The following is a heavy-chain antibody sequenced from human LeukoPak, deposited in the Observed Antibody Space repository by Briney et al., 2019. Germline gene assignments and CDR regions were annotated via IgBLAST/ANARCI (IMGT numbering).Heavy chain of an antibody. Sequence: GGSLRLSCEASGFTFSSYGMNWVRQAPGKGLEWVSYISTTSSTIYYADSVKGRFTMSRDNAKNSLYLQMDSLRDEDTAVYYCARGKEKWLDHFDYWGQGSLVTVSS. D-gene: IGHD6-19*01. CDR2: ISTTSSTI. CDR1: GFTFSSYG. J-gene: IGHJ4*02. V-gene: IGHV3-48*02. CDR3: ARGKEKWLDHFDY.